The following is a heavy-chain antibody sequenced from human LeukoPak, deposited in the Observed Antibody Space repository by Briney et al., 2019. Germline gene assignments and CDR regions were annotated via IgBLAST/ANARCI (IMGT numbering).Heavy chain of an antibody. CDR3: ARGSYCGGDCYSGWFDP. D-gene: IGHD2-21*02. CDR1: GGSISSGGYS. Sequence: SQTLSLTCAVSGGSISSGGYSWSWIRQPPGKGLEWIVYIYHSGSTYYNLSLKSRVTISVDRSKNQFSLKLSSVTAADTAVYYCARGSYCGGDCYSGWFDPWGQGTLVTVSS. J-gene: IGHJ5*02. CDR2: IYHSGST. V-gene: IGHV4-30-2*01.